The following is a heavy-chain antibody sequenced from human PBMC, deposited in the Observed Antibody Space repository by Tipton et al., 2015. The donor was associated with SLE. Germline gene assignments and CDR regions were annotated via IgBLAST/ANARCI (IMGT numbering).Heavy chain of an antibody. D-gene: IGHD3-10*01. CDR2: ISGSGGST. V-gene: IGHV3-23*01. CDR1: GFTFSSYA. Sequence: SLRFSCAASGFTFSSYAMSWVRQAPGKGLEWVSAISGSGGSTYYADSVKGRFTISRDNSKNTLYLQMNSLRAEDTAVYYCAKDLLLWFGETVDYWGQGTLVTVSS. CDR3: AKDLLLWFGETVDY. J-gene: IGHJ4*02.